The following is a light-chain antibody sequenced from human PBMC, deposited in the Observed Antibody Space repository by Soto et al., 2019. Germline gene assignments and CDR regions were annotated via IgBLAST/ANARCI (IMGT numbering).Light chain of an antibody. J-gene: IGLJ2*01. CDR1: PGAVTSGHY. CDR3: LLSYSGALVV. CDR2: DTS. Sequence: QAVVTHEPSLTVSPGGTGTLTCGSSPGAVTSGHYPYWFQQKPGQAPRTLIYDTSNKHSWTPARFSGSLLGGKSALTLSGAQPEDEAEYYCLLSYSGALVVFGGWTKLTVL. V-gene: IGLV7-46*01.